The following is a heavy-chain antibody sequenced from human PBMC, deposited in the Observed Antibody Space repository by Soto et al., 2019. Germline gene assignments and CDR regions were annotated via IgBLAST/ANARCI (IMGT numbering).Heavy chain of an antibody. Sequence: PSETLSLTCAVSGDSISSSSYYWAWIRQPPGKGLEWIGSIHYRANSYYSPSLKSRITISVDTSKNQISLRLSSVTAADTAVYYCASPLQLAVSGFDPWGQGTLVTVSS. V-gene: IGHV4-39*01. D-gene: IGHD3-3*02. CDR2: IHYRANS. CDR3: ASPLQLAVSGFDP. CDR1: GDSISSSSYY. J-gene: IGHJ5*02.